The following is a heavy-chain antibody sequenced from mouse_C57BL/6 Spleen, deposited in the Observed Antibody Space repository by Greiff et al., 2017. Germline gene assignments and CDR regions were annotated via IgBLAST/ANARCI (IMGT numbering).Heavy chain of an antibody. CDR2: IRNKANNHAT. Sequence: EVQLQQSGGGLVQPGGSMKLSCAASGFTFSDAWMDWVRQSPEKGLEWVAEIRNKANNHATYYAESVKGRFTISRDDSKSSVYLQMNSLRAEDTGIYYCTVSTMVTTGAYWGQGTLVTVSA. V-gene: IGHV6-6*01. D-gene: IGHD2-2*01. J-gene: IGHJ3*01. CDR3: TVSTMVTTGAY. CDR1: GFTFSDAW.